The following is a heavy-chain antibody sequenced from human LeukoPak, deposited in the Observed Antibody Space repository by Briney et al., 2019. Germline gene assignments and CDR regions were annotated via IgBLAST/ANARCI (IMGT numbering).Heavy chain of an antibody. J-gene: IGHJ3*02. CDR3: ATDMASGYYGYDAFDI. D-gene: IGHD3-22*01. V-gene: IGHV3-23*01. CDR1: GFTFSSYA. Sequence: PGGSLRLSCAASGFTFSSYAVSWVRQAPGEGLKWVSAISGSGFTYYADSVKGRFTISRDNSKNTLYLQMNSLRAEDTGVYYCATDMASGYYGYDAFDIWGQGTMVTVSS. CDR2: ISGSGFT.